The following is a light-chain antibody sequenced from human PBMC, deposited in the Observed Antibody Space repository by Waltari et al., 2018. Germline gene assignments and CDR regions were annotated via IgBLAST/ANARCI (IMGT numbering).Light chain of an antibody. Sequence: QSALTQPASVSGSPGQSMTISCTGPSSDVGIYKRVSWYQQHPGKAPNLMIYAVSKRPSGVSDRFSGSKSGDMASLTISGLQPEDEAEYFCSSYAGSSKGVFGGGTKVTVL. CDR2: AVS. J-gene: IGLJ2*01. CDR3: SSYAGSSKGV. CDR1: SSDVGIYKR. V-gene: IGLV2-23*02.